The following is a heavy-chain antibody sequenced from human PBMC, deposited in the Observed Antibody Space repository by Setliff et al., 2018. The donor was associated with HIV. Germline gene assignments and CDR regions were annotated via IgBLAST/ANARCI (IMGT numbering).Heavy chain of an antibody. CDR2: IKQDGSEK. CDR3: ATDLHWAFDY. J-gene: IGHJ4*02. Sequence: PGGSLRLSCGASGFRFSDYWMTWVRQAPGRGLESVANIKQDGSEKFYVDSVKGRFTISRDNAKNSLYLQMNSLRAEDAAVYYCATDLHWAFDYWGQGSLVTVSS. D-gene: IGHD7-27*01. CDR1: GFRFSDYW. V-gene: IGHV3-7*01.